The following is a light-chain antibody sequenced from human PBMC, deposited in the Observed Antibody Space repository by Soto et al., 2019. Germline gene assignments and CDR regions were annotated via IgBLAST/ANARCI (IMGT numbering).Light chain of an antibody. CDR3: QESYSTSIT. V-gene: IGKV1-39*01. CDR1: QSISSY. J-gene: IGKJ5*01. CDR2: AAS. Sequence: DIQMTQSPSSLSASVGDRVTITCRASQSISSYLNWYQQKPGKAPKLLIYAASSLQSAVPSTFSGSGSGTDFSLTINSLQPEDFATYYCQESYSTSITFGQGTRLEIK.